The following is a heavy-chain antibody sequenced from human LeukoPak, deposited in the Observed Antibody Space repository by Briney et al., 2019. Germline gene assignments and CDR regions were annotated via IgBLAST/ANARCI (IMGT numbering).Heavy chain of an antibody. CDR2: ISYSGRT. CDR1: GASISRSY. V-gene: IGHV4-59*01. D-gene: IGHD6-19*01. CDR3: ARAEQWLPLDY. Sequence: PSETLSLTCAVSGASISRSYWSWIRQPPGKRLEWIAYISYSGRTHYNPSLESRVTISLDTSKNQVSLQLTSVTAADTAVYYCARAEQWLPLDYWGQGTLVIVSS. J-gene: IGHJ4*02.